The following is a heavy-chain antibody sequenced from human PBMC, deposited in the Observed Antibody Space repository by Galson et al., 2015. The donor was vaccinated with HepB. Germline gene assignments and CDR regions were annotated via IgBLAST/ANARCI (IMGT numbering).Heavy chain of an antibody. CDR1: GYTFTDYY. D-gene: IGHD6-19*01. CDR2: VDPEDGET. Sequence: VKVSCKVSGYTFTDYYMHWVQQAPGKGLEWMGLVDPEDGETIYAEKFQGRVTITADTSTDTAYMELSSLRSEDTAVYYCATARYSSGWSFDYWGQGTLVTVSS. V-gene: IGHV1-69-2*01. J-gene: IGHJ4*02. CDR3: ATARYSSGWSFDY.